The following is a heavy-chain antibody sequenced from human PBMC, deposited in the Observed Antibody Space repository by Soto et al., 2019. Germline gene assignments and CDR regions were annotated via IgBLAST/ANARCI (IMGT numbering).Heavy chain of an antibody. Sequence: EVQLLESGGGLVQPGGSLRLSCAASGFTFSSYAMSWVRQAPGKGLEWVSAISGSGGSTYYADSVKGRFTISRDNSKNTLYLQMNSLRAEDTAVYYCAKDPNSPLRTMIVVVPKTWFDYWGQGTLVTVSS. D-gene: IGHD3-22*01. CDR3: AKDPNSPLRTMIVVVPKTWFDY. V-gene: IGHV3-23*01. CDR2: ISGSGGST. CDR1: GFTFSSYA. J-gene: IGHJ4*02.